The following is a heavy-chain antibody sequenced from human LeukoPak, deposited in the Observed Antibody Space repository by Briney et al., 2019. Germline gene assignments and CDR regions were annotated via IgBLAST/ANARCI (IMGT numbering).Heavy chain of an antibody. CDR3: ARVGVDFDY. CDR1: GYTFTGFY. V-gene: IGHV1-2*02. CDR2: IKPNSAGT. Sequence: ASVKVSCKASGYTFTGFYIHWVRQAPGQGLEWMGWIKPNSAGTDYAQKFQGRVTMTRDTSISTVYMELSSLRSEDTAVYYCARVGVDFDYWGQGTLVTVSS. D-gene: IGHD2-2*01. J-gene: IGHJ4*02.